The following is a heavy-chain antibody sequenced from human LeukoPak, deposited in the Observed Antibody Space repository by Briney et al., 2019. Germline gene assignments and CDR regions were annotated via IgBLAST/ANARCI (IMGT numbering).Heavy chain of an antibody. V-gene: IGHV4-61*01. CDR3: ARGADYGGNSELDY. J-gene: IGHJ4*02. D-gene: IGHD4-23*01. CDR1: GSSVSSGSYY. CDR2: IYYSGST. Sequence: SETLSLTCTVSGSSVSSGSYYWSWIRQPPGKGLEWIGYIYYSGSTNYNPSLKSRVTISVDTSKNQFSLKLSSVTAADTAVYYCARGADYGGNSELDYWGQGTLVTVSS.